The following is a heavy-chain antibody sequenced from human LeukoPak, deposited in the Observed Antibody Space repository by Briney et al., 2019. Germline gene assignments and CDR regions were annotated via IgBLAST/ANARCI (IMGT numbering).Heavy chain of an antibody. V-gene: IGHV3-30-3*01. D-gene: IGHD6-13*01. CDR3: ARGNSSSWQRHYFDY. CDR1: GFTFSSYA. Sequence: GGSLRLSCAASGFTFSSYAMHWVRQAPGKGLEWVAVISCDGSNKYYADSVKGRFTISRDNSKNTLYLQMNSLRAEDTAVYYCARGNSSSWQRHYFDYWGQGTLVTVSS. CDR2: ISCDGSNK. J-gene: IGHJ4*02.